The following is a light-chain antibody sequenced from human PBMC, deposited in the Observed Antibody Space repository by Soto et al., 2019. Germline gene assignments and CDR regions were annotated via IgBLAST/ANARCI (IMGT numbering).Light chain of an antibody. CDR2: KAS. J-gene: IGKJ3*01. CDR3: QQYGSYST. Sequence: DIQMTQSPSTLSASVGDRVTITCRASQSVNKYLAWYQQKSGSAPKLLIYKASSIESGVPSRFSGSGSGTEFNLTISSLQPDDFGTYFCQQYGSYSTFGPGTRVDI. V-gene: IGKV1-5*03. CDR1: QSVNKY.